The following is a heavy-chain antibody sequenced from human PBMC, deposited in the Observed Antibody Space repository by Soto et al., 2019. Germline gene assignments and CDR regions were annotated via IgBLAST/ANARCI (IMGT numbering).Heavy chain of an antibody. J-gene: IGHJ6*02. V-gene: IGHV4-59*01. Sequence: QVQLQESGPGLVKASETLSLTCTVSAGSISSYYWGWIRQSPGEGLEWIGYIYNSGSTNYNPSLKSRLTMSVDTSKNQFSLKLSSVTAADTAVYYCARIIRTLAWDGVDVWGQGTRVTV. CDR3: ARIIRTLAWDGVDV. CDR1: AGSISSYY. D-gene: IGHD3-10*01. CDR2: IYNSGST.